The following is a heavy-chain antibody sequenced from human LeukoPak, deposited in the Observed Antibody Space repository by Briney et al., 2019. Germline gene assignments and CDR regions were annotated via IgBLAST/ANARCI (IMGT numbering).Heavy chain of an antibody. CDR3: ARVPYSYGYKDY. CDR2: IIPILGIA. V-gene: IGHV1-69*02. Sequence: SVKVSCKASGGTFSSYTISWVRQAPGQGLEWMGRIIPILGIANYAQKFQGRVTITADKSTSTAYMELSSLRSEDTAVYYYARVPYSYGYKDYWGQGTLVTVSS. J-gene: IGHJ4*02. D-gene: IGHD5-18*01. CDR1: GGTFSSYT.